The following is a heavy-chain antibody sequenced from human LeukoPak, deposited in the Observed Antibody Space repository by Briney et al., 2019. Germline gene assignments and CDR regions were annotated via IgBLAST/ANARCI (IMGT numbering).Heavy chain of an antibody. CDR2: IYTSGST. V-gene: IGHV4-4*07. D-gene: IGHD3-10*01. CDR3: ARERQRSGSPDWFDP. J-gene: IGHJ5*02. CDR1: GGSISSYC. Sequence: SETLSLTCTVSGGSISSYCWSWIRQPAGKGLEWIGRIYTSGSTNYNPSLKSRVTMSVDTSKNQFSLKLSSVTAADTAVYYCARERQRSGSPDWFDPWGQGTLVTVSS.